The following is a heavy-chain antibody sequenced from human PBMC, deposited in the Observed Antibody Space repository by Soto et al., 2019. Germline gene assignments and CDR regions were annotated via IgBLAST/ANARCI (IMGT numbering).Heavy chain of an antibody. CDR3: AREYSSGWLDY. V-gene: IGHV1-18*01. CDR2: ISAYNGNT. J-gene: IGHJ4*02. D-gene: IGHD6-19*01. Sequence: QAPGQGLEWMGWISAYNGNTNYAQKLQGRVTMTTDTSTSTAYMELRSLRSDDTAVYYCAREYSSGWLDYWGQGTLVTVSS.